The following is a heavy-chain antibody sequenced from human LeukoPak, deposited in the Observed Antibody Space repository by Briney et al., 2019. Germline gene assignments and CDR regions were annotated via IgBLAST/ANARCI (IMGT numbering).Heavy chain of an antibody. V-gene: IGHV4-34*01. CDR2: INHSGST. J-gene: IGHJ3*01. CDR1: GGSFSGYY. D-gene: IGHD2-21*02. Sequence: SETLSLTCAVYGGSFSGYYWSWIRQPPGRGLEWIGEINHSGSTNYNPSLKSRVTISVDTSKNQFSLKLSSVTAADTAVYYCASGRVTPGAFDVWGQGTMVTVSS. CDR3: ASGRVTPGAFDV.